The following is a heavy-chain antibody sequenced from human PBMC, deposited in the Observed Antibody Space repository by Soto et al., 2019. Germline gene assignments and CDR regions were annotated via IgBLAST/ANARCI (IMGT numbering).Heavy chain of an antibody. V-gene: IGHV3-48*02. CDR3: AREVIAVAGTSFDY. J-gene: IGHJ4*02. D-gene: IGHD6-19*01. CDR1: GFTFCSYS. CDR2: ISSSSSTI. Sequence: GGSLRLSCAASGFTFCSYSMNWVRQAPGKGLEWVSYISSSSSTIYYADSVKGRFTISRDNAKNSLYLQMNSLRDEDTAVYYCAREVIAVAGTSFDYWGQGTLVTVSS.